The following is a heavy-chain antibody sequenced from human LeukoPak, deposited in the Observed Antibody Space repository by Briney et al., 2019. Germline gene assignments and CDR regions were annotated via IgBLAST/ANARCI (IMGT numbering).Heavy chain of an antibody. CDR1: GYTFTSYY. Sequence: GASVKVSCKASGYTFTSYYMHWVRQAPGQGLEWMGWINPNSGGTNYAQKFQGRVTMTRDTSISTAYMELSRLRSDDTAVYYCARVLGELGYYYYMDVWGKGTTVTVSS. D-gene: IGHD7-27*01. CDR2: INPNSGGT. CDR3: ARVLGELGYYYYMDV. J-gene: IGHJ6*03. V-gene: IGHV1-2*02.